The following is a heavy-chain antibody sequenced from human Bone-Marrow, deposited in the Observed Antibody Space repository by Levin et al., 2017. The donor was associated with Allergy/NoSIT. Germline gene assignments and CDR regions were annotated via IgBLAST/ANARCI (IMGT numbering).Heavy chain of an antibody. J-gene: IGHJ4*02. CDR2: FDPEDGET. D-gene: IGHD3-3*01. V-gene: IGHV1-24*01. Sequence: GESLKISCKVSGYTLTDLSILWVRQAPGKGLECMGGFDPEDGETVYPQKFQGRVTMTEDTSTDTAYLEVSSLRSDDTAVYYCATGNYDYRTGIPRSFDSWGQGTLVTVSS. CDR1: GYTLTDLS. CDR3: ATGNYDYRTGIPRSFDS.